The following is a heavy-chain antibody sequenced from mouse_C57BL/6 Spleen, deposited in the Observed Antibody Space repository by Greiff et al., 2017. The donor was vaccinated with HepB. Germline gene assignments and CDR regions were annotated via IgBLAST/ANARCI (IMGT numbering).Heavy chain of an antibody. D-gene: IGHD2-4*01. CDR2: IHHADSDT. CDR3: AKYDYDLAWFAY. CDR1: GYTFTSYW. V-gene: IGHV1-74*01. J-gene: IGHJ3*01. Sequence: QVQLQQPGAELVKPGASVKVSCKASGYTFTSYWMHWVKQRPGQGLEWIGRIHHADSDTNYNQKFKGKATLTVDKFSSTAYMQLSSLTSEDSAVNYCAKYDYDLAWFAYWGQGTLVTVSA.